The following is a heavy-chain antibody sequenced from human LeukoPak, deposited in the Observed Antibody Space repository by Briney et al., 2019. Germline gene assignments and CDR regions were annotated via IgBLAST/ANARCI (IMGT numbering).Heavy chain of an antibody. CDR3: ARHGFETGVIDY. Sequence: PSETLSLTCTVSGGSISSYYWSWIRQPPGKGLEWIGYIYYSGSTNYNPSLKSRVTISVDTSKNQFSLKLSSVTAADTAVYHCARHGFETGVIDYWGQGTLVTVSS. J-gene: IGHJ4*02. D-gene: IGHD7-27*01. CDR2: IYYSGST. CDR1: GGSISSYY. V-gene: IGHV4-59*08.